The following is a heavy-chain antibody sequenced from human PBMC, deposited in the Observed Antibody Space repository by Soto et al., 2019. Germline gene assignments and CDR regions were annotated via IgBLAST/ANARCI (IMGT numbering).Heavy chain of an antibody. V-gene: IGHV1-18*01. D-gene: IGHD2-15*01. CDR2: ISGSNGNT. Sequence: ASVKVSCKASGYTFTRYGLSWVRQAPGQGLEWMGWISGSNGNTNYAQKLQGRFTMTTDTSTSTAYMELRSLGSDDTAVYYCARVGYGGSSQGALDIWGQGTMVTVSS. J-gene: IGHJ3*02. CDR3: ARVGYGGSSQGALDI. CDR1: GYTFTRYG.